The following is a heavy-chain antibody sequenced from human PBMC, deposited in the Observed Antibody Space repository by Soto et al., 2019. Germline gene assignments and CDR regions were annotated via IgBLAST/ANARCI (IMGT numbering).Heavy chain of an antibody. V-gene: IGHV4-31*03. CDR1: GGSISSGGYY. J-gene: IGHJ2*01. CDR3: ARGSYDILTGRTHCYFDL. CDR2: IYYSGST. D-gene: IGHD3-9*01. Sequence: QVQLQESGPGLVKPSQTLSLTCTVSGGSISSGGYYWSGIRQHPGKGLEWIGYIYYSGSTYYNPSLQSRVTISVDTSKNKLSVKMSSVTAAVTAVYYCARGSYDILTGRTHCYFDLWGRGTLVTVSS.